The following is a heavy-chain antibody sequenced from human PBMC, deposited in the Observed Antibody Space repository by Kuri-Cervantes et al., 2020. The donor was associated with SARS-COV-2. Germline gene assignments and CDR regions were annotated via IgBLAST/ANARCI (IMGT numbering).Heavy chain of an antibody. Sequence: GESLKISCAASGFTFSSYAMSWVRQAPGKGLEWVSFIRSKAYGGTTEYAASVKGRFTISRDDSESIAYLQMNSLNTEDTAVYYCTRDPPYSSSFGDYFEYWGQRTRVTVSS. J-gene: IGHJ4*02. CDR1: GFTFSSYA. D-gene: IGHD6-6*01. CDR2: IRSKAYGGTT. CDR3: TRDPPYSSSFGDYFEY. V-gene: IGHV3-49*04.